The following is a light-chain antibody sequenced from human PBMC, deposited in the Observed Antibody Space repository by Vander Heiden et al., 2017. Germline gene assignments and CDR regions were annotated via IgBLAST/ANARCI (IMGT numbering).Light chain of an antibody. CDR1: SGHSSYA. CDR2: LNSDGSH. CDR3: QTWGTGIRGV. J-gene: IGLJ3*02. Sequence: QLVLTQSPSASASLGASVRLTCTLSSGHSSYAIAWHQQQPEKGPRFVMKLNSDGSHNKGDGIPDRFSGSSSGAERYLTISSLQSEDEADYYCQTWGTGIRGVFGGGTKLTVL. V-gene: IGLV4-69*01.